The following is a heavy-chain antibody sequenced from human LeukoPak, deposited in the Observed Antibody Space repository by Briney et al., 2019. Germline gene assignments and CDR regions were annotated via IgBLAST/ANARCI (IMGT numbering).Heavy chain of an antibody. D-gene: IGHD3-16*01. CDR1: GGSISSGGYS. Sequence: SETLSLTCAVSGGSISSGGYSWSWIRQPPGKGLEWIGYIYHSGSTYYNPSLKSRVTISVDRSKNQFSLKLSSVTAADTAVYYCARTVGELLPYFGYWGQGTLVTVSS. J-gene: IGHJ4*02. V-gene: IGHV4-30-2*01. CDR3: ARTVGELLPYFGY. CDR2: IYHSGST.